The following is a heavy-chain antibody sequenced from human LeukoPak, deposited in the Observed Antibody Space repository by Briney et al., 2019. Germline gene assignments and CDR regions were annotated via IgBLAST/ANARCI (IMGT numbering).Heavy chain of an antibody. CDR3: ARGQVYNWFDP. CDR1: GGSISSGSYY. CDR2: IYTSGST. J-gene: IGHJ5*02. V-gene: IGHV4-61*02. Sequence: SQTLSLTCTVSGGSISSGSYYWSWIRQPAGKGLEWIGRIYTSGSTNYNPSLKSRVTISVDTSKNQFSLKLSSVTAADTAVYYCARGQVYNWFDPWGQGTLVTVSS.